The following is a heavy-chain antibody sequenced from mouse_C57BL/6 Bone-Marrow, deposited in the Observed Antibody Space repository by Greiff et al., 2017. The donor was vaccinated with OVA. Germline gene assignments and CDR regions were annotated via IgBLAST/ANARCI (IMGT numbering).Heavy chain of an antibody. J-gene: IGHJ4*01. Sequence: EVHLVESGGDLVKPGGSLKLSCAASGFTFSSYGLSWVRQTPDQRLEWVATISSGGSYTKYPDSVKGRFTISRDNAKNTLYLQMSSLKSEDTAMYYSARYWYYAMDYWGQGTSVTVSS. V-gene: IGHV5-6*01. CDR3: ARYWYYAMDY. D-gene: IGHD4-1*01. CDR1: GFTFSSYG. CDR2: ISSGGSYT.